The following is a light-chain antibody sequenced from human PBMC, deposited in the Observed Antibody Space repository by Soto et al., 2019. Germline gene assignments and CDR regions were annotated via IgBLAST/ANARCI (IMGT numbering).Light chain of an antibody. CDR2: GAS. CDR1: PSVSSSS. J-gene: IGKJ1*01. CDR3: QQHGSSVGT. V-gene: IGKV3-20*01. Sequence: EIVLTQSPGTLSLSPGERAPLSCRASPSVSSSSLAWYQQKPGQAPRLLIYGASSRATGIPDRFSGSGSGTDFTLPIRRLEPEDFAVYYCQQHGSSVGTFGQGTKVEIK.